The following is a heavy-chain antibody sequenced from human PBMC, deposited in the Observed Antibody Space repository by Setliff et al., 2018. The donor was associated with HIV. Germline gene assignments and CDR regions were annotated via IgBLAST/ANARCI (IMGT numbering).Heavy chain of an antibody. CDR3: ARQFPPYHSGAHYSDL. D-gene: IGHD6-19*01. V-gene: IGHV4-59*01. CDR1: GGSISTYY. J-gene: IGHJ5*02. Sequence: PSETLSLTCTVSGGSISTYYWSWIRQPPGKGLEWIGLIYYNGNTNYSPSLKSRVTISVDSSKNQFSPKLTSVTAADAAIYYCARQFPPYHSGAHYSDLWSQGTLVTVSS. CDR2: IYYNGNT.